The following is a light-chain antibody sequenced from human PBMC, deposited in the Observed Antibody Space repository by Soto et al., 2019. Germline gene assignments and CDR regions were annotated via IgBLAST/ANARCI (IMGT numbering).Light chain of an antibody. Sequence: ESVLTQPPGTLSLSPGERATLSCRSSQSVSSSYLAWYQQKPGQAPRLLIYGASSRATGIPERFSGSGSETDFTLTISILEPEDFVVYYCQQYGSSRTFGGGTKVEIK. CDR2: GAS. V-gene: IGKV3-20*01. CDR1: QSVSSSY. CDR3: QQYGSSRT. J-gene: IGKJ4*01.